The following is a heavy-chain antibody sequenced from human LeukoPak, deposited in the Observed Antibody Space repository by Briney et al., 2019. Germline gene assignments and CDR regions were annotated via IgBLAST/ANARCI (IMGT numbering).Heavy chain of an antibody. V-gene: IGHV4-39*01. Sequence: SETLSLTCIVSGGSMRSASYYWDWIRQPPGKGLEWSGTIYYDGSTCGYTPSLKSRVTMFVDTAKNHFSLHLSSVTAADPAVYYCAGQGGGVALDYWGQGMLVTVSS. CDR2: IYYDGST. CDR3: AGQGGGVALDY. J-gene: IGHJ4*02. D-gene: IGHD2-8*01. CDR1: GGSMRSASYY.